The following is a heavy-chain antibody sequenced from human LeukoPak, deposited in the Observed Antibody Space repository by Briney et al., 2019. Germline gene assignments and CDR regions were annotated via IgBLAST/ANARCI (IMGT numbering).Heavy chain of an antibody. CDR3: ASLRFLEWFPDY. D-gene: IGHD3-3*01. J-gene: IGHJ4*02. CDR1: GGSISSGGYY. CDR2: IYHSGST. V-gene: IGHV4-30-2*01. Sequence: SQTLSLTCTVSGGSISSGGYYWSWIRQPPGKGLEWIGYIYHSGSTYYNPSLKSRVTISVDRSKNQFSLKLSSVTAADTAVYYCASLRFLEWFPDYWGQGTLVTVSS.